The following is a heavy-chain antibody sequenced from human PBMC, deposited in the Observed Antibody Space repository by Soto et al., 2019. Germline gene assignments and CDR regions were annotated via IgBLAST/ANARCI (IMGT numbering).Heavy chain of an antibody. J-gene: IGHJ3*02. V-gene: IGHV4-30-4*01. D-gene: IGHD1-1*01. CDR1: GGSISSGDYY. Sequence: QVQLQESGPGLVKPSQTLSLTCTVSGGSISSGDYYWSWIRQPPGKGLEWIGYIYYSGSTYSNPFLKSRVTISVDTSKNQFSLKLSSVTAADTAVYYCARDQKLARDAFDIWGQGRMVTVSS. CDR2: IYYSGST. CDR3: ARDQKLARDAFDI.